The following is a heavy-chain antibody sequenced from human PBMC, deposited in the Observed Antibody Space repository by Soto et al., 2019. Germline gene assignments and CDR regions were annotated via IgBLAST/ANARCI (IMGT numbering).Heavy chain of an antibody. CDR1: EYSFTSNW. CDR3: AGGGVRGVITRTRDYYGMDV. J-gene: IGHJ6*02. V-gene: IGHV5-51*01. CDR2: IYPGDSDT. Sequence: PGESLKISCKGSEYSFTSNWIGWVRQMPGKGLECMGIIYPGDSDTRYSPSFQGQVTISADKSISTAYLQWSSLKASDTAMYYCAGGGVRGVITRTRDYYGMDVWGQETTVTVSS. D-gene: IGHD3-10*01.